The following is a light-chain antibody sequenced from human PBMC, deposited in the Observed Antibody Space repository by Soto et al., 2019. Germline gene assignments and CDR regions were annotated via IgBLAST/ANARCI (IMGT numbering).Light chain of an antibody. J-gene: IGLJ1*01. CDR1: SSNIGSNT. CDR3: SAWDNSLNGYF. CDR2: TAG. V-gene: IGLV1-44*01. Sequence: QSVLTQPLSVSASPGQRVTISCSGGSSNIGSNTVAWYQHLPGTAPPRLIFTAGQRPSGVPGRFSGSKSGTSASLAISGLQSEDEGDYYFSAWDNSLNGYFFGPGTKVTVL.